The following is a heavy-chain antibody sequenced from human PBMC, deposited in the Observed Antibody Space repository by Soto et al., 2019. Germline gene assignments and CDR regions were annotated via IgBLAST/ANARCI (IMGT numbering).Heavy chain of an antibody. V-gene: IGHV1-3*01. CDR1: GYTFTSYA. Sequence: QVQLVQSGAEVKKPGASVKVSCKASGYTFTSYAMHWVRQAPGQRLEWMGWINAGNGNTKYSQKFQGRVTITRDTSASTAYMELSSLRSEDTAVYYCARGAYYYDSSAYNWFDPWGQGTLVTVSS. CDR2: INAGNGNT. J-gene: IGHJ5*02. CDR3: ARGAYYYDSSAYNWFDP. D-gene: IGHD3-22*01.